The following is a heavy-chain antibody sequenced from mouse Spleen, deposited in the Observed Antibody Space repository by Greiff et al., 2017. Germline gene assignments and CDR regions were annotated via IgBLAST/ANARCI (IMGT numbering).Heavy chain of an antibody. CDR1: GYSITSGYY. D-gene: IGHD3-1*01. J-gene: IGHJ2*01. CDR2: ISYDGSN. CDR3: AREGAGAYFDY. V-gene: IGHV3-6*01. Sequence: VQLKESGPGLVKPSQSLSLTCSVTGYSITSGYYWNWIRQFPGNKLEWMGYISYDGSNNYNPSLKNRISITRDTSKNQFFLKLNSVTTEDTATYYCAREGAGAYFDYWGQGTTLTVSS.